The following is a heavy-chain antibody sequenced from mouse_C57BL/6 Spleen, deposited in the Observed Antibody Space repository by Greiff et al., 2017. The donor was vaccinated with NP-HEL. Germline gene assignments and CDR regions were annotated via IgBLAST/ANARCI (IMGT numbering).Heavy chain of an antibody. D-gene: IGHD1-1*01. Sequence: VQLQQSGAELVKPGASVKMSCKASGYTFTSYWITWVKQRPGQGLEWIGDIYPGSGSTNYNEKFKSKATLTVDTSSSTAYMQLSSLTSEDSAVYYCARREGITSLGYWGQGTTLTVSS. CDR1: GYTFTSYW. CDR3: ARREGITSLGY. J-gene: IGHJ2*01. V-gene: IGHV1-55*01. CDR2: IYPGSGST.